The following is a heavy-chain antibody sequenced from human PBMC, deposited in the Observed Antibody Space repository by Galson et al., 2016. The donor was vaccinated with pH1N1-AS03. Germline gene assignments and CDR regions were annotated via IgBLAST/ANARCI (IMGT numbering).Heavy chain of an antibody. D-gene: IGHD5/OR15-5a*01. V-gene: IGHV3-23*01. Sequence: SLRLSCAASGFTFSTYSMNWVRQAPGKGLEWVSGIWGNGDSTYYADFVKGRFTISRDNSKNTLYLQMNSLRADATAVYYCAKDMKPDGVYDLDYWGQGTLVTVSS. CDR3: AKDMKPDGVYDLDY. CDR2: IWGNGDST. CDR1: GFTFSTYS. J-gene: IGHJ4*02.